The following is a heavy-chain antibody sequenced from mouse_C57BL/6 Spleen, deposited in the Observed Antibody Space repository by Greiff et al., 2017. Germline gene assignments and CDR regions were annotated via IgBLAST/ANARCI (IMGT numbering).Heavy chain of an antibody. Sequence: VKLMESGPELVKPGASVKISCKASGYAFSSSWMNWVKQRPGKGLEWIGRIYPGDGDTNYNGKFKGKATLTADKSSSTAYMQLSSLTSEDSAVYFCARSIYYGNYPFDYWGQGTTLTVSS. CDR3: ARSIYYGNYPFDY. J-gene: IGHJ2*01. D-gene: IGHD2-1*01. V-gene: IGHV1-82*01. CDR2: IYPGDGDT. CDR1: GYAFSSSW.